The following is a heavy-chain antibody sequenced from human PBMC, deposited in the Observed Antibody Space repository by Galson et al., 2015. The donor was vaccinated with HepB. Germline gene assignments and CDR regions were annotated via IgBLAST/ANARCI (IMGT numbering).Heavy chain of an antibody. D-gene: IGHD3-22*01. J-gene: IGHJ1*01. CDR3: ARDVYYYDSSGYGFQH. CDR1: GFTFSNAW. V-gene: IGHV3-21*01. Sequence: SLRLSCAASGFTFSNAWMNWVRQAPGKGLEWVSSISSSSSYTYYADSVKGRFTISRDNAKNSLYLQMNSLRAEDTAVYYCARDVYYYDSSGYGFQHWGQDTLVTVSS. CDR2: ISSSSSYT.